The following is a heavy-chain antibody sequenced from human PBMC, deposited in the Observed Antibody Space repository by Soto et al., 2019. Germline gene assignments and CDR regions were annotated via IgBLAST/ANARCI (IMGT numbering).Heavy chain of an antibody. D-gene: IGHD5-12*01. CDR1: GGSFSGYY. V-gene: IGHV4-34*01. Sequence: QVQLQQWGAGLLKPSETLSLTCAVYGGSFSGYYWSWIRQPPGKGLEWIGEINHSGSTNYNPSLKSRVTISVDTSKNQFSLKLSSVTAADTAVYYCARSPRGYDNSVVDYWGQGTLVTVSS. CDR2: INHSGST. CDR3: ARSPRGYDNSVVDY. J-gene: IGHJ4*02.